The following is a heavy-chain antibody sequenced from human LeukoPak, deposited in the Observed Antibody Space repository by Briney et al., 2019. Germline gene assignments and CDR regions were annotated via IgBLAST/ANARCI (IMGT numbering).Heavy chain of an antibody. CDR3: ARSFMWLRLAPYDY. J-gene: IGHJ4*02. CDR2: INHSGST. Sequence: PSETLSLTCAVYGGSFSGYYWSWIRQPPGKGLEWIGEINHSGSTNYNPSLKSRVTISVDTSKNQFSLKLSSVTAADTAVYYCARSFMWLRLAPYDYWGQGTLVTVSS. D-gene: IGHD5-12*01. V-gene: IGHV4-34*01. CDR1: GGSFSGYY.